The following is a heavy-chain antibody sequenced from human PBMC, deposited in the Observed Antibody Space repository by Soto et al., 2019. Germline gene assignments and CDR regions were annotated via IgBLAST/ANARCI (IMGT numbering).Heavy chain of an antibody. J-gene: IGHJ4*02. CDR2: IYYSGST. CDR1: GGSISSYY. Sequence: QVQLQASGPGLVKPSETLSLTCTVSGGSISSYYWSWIRQPPGKGLEWIGYIYYSGSTNYNPSLTSRVTISVDTSKNQFSLQLSSVTAADTAVYYCARHKGHYIAAPRFDYWGQGTLVTVSS. V-gene: IGHV4-59*08. CDR3: ARHKGHYIAAPRFDY. D-gene: IGHD6-6*01.